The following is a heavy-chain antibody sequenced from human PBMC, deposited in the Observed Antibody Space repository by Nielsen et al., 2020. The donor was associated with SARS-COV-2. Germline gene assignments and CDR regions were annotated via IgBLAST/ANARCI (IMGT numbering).Heavy chain of an antibody. D-gene: IGHD5-24*01. CDR3: ARDQMATFDY. V-gene: IGHV3-33*08. CDR2: IWYDGSNK. Sequence: GESLKISCAASGFTFSNYAMHWVRQAPGKGLEWVAVIWYDGSNKYYADSVKGRFTISRDNSKNTLYLQMNSLRAEDTAVYYCARDQMATFDYWGQGTLVTVSS. CDR1: GFTFSNYA. J-gene: IGHJ4*02.